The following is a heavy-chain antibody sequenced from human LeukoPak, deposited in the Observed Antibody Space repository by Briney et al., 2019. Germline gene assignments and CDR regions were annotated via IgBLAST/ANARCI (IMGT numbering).Heavy chain of an antibody. D-gene: IGHD3-3*01. V-gene: IGHV3-7*01. CDR3: ARDRLRFSF. CDR2: IKQDGSEK. Sequence: KGXEWVANIKQDGSEKYYVDSVKGRFTISRDNAKNSLYLQMNSLRAEDTAVYYCARDRLRFSFWGQGTLVTVSS. J-gene: IGHJ4*02.